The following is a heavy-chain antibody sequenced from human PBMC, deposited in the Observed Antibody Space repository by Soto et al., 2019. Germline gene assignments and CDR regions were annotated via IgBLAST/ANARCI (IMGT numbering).Heavy chain of an antibody. CDR2: INHSGST. CDR3: ARGFPGYDSSGYPDYGYGMDV. J-gene: IGHJ6*02. Sequence: SETLSFACVVYGGSFSVYYWIWIGQPPGRGLDLIGEINHSGSTNYNPSLKSRVTISVDTSKNQFSLKLSSVTAADTAVYYCARGFPGYDSSGYPDYGYGMDVWGQGTTVTVSS. D-gene: IGHD3-22*01. V-gene: IGHV4-34*01. CDR1: GGSFSVYY.